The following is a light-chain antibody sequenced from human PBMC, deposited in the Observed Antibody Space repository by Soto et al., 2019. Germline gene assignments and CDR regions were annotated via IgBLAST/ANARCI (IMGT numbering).Light chain of an antibody. CDR3: QQRSNWPWT. CDR2: DTS. V-gene: IGKV3-11*01. Sequence: EIVLTQSPATLSLSPGERATLSCRASHSVSRFLVWYQQKPGQTPRLLIYDTSNRATGIPARFSGSGSGTDFTLTISSLEPEDFAVYYCQQRSNWPWTFGQGTKVEIK. CDR1: HSVSRF. J-gene: IGKJ1*01.